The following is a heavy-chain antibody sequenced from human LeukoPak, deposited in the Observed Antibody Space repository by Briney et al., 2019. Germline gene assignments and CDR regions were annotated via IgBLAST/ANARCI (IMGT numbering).Heavy chain of an antibody. CDR3: AKGVGYTAYGGDY. Sequence: PGGSLRLSYAASGFTFNNYAMNWVRQAPGKGLEWVSAITGSGGSTYYADFVKGRFTISRDNSKNTLYLQMNSLRAEDTAVYYCAKGVGYTAYGGDYWGQGTLVTVSS. CDR2: ITGSGGST. D-gene: IGHD5-12*01. CDR1: GFTFNNYA. J-gene: IGHJ4*02. V-gene: IGHV3-23*01.